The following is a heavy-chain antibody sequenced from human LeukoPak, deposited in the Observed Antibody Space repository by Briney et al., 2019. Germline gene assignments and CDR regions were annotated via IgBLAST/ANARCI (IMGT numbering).Heavy chain of an antibody. J-gene: IGHJ3*02. CDR1: GFTFSNYW. CDR2: IKQDGSET. CDR3: ARNEPGIAVAAVDAFDI. V-gene: IGHV3-7*01. Sequence: GGSLRLSCAASGFTFSNYWMSWVRRAPGKGLEWVANIKQDGSETYYVDSVRGRFTISRDNAKNSLYLQMNSLRAEDTAVYYCARNEPGIAVAAVDAFDIWGQGTMVTVSS. D-gene: IGHD6-19*01.